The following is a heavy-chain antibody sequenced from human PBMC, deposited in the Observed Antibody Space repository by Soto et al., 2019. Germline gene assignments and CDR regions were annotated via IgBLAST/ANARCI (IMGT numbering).Heavy chain of an antibody. V-gene: IGHV4-4*07. CDR3: AREGSYSAYNFAHGIQLWSFDF. J-gene: IGHJ4*02. CDR2: IFSSGST. CDR1: GGSINTFY. D-gene: IGHD5-12*01. Sequence: SETLSITCTVSGGSINTFYWSWVRQPAGKGLEWIGRIFSSGSTSFNPSLESRVAMSVDTSKNHFSLNLSSVTAADMAVYYCAREGSYSAYNFAHGIQLWSFDFWGQGALVTVSS.